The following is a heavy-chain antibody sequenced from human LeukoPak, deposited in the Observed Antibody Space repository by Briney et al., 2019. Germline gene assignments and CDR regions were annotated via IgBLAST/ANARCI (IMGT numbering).Heavy chain of an antibody. J-gene: IGHJ5*02. Sequence: GGSLRLSCAASGFTFSSYWVHWVRQAPGKGLVWVSRINTDGSSTSYADSVKGRFTISRDNSKNTLYLQMNSLRAEDTAVYYCAKSDIVGAPDWFDPWGQGTLVTVSS. CDR2: INTDGSST. V-gene: IGHV3-74*01. D-gene: IGHD1-26*01. CDR1: GFTFSSYW. CDR3: AKSDIVGAPDWFDP.